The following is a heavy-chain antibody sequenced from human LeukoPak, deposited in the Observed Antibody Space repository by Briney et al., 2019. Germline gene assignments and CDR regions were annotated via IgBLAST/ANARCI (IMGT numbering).Heavy chain of an antibody. Sequence: GGSLRLSCAASGFTFSSYAMHWVRQAPGKGLEWVAVISYDGSNKYYADSVKGRFTISRDNSKNTLYLQMNSLRAEDTAVYYCARPIIAAAGNWIDPWGQGTLVTVSS. D-gene: IGHD6-13*01. J-gene: IGHJ5*02. CDR1: GFTFSSYA. CDR3: ARPIIAAAGNWIDP. CDR2: ISYDGSNK. V-gene: IGHV3-30*04.